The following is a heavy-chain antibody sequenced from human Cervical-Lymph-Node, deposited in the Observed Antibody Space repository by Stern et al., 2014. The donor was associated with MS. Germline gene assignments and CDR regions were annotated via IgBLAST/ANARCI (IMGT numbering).Heavy chain of an antibody. CDR3: ARDYEDTSMLFDH. Sequence: VQLVESGGAVVQPGRSLRLSCAASGFTFSSYGMHCVRQAPGKGLEWVTVMSYDGNHKYDATSMKCRFTITRGNSKNTLHLQMNSVTPDDTAIYYCARDYEDTSMLFDHWGQGTLVTVSS. CDR2: MSYDGNHK. J-gene: IGHJ4*02. D-gene: IGHD2-8*01. CDR1: GFTFSSYG. V-gene: IGHV3-30*03.